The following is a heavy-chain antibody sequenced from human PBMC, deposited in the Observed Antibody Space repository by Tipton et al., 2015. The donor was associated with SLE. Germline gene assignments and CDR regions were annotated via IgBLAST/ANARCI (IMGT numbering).Heavy chain of an antibody. CDR3: ARDRSRDGYNFDAFDI. V-gene: IGHV4-59*11. Sequence: TLSLTCAVSGGSISSHYWSWIRQPPGKGLEWIGYIYYSGSNNYNPPLKSRVTISVDTSKNQFSLKLSSVTAADTAVYYCARDRSRDGYNFDAFDIWGQGTMVTVSS. D-gene: IGHD5-24*01. CDR2: IYYSGSN. J-gene: IGHJ3*02. CDR1: GGSISSHY.